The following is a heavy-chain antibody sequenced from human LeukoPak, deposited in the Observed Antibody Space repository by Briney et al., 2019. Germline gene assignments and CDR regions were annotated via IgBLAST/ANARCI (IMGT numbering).Heavy chain of an antibody. CDR3: ARDPLYYYDSSGCVD. CDR2: INPNSGGT. CDR1: GYTFTGYY. V-gene: IGHV1-2*02. J-gene: IGHJ4*02. D-gene: IGHD3-22*01. Sequence: ASVKVSCKASGYTFTGYYMHWVRQAPGQGLEWMGWINPNSGGTNYAQKFQGRVTMTRDTSISTAYMELSRLRSDDTAVYYCARDPLYYYDSSGCVDWGQGTLVTVSS.